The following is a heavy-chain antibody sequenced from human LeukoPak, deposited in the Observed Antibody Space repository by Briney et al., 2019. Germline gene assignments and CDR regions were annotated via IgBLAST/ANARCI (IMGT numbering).Heavy chain of an antibody. J-gene: IGHJ4*02. D-gene: IGHD3-16*02. CDR3: ARASRVTFGGVIDN. CDR2: ISGSGAGT. CDR1: GFTFSSYA. V-gene: IGHV3-23*01. Sequence: PGGSLRLSCAASGFTFSSYAMSWVRQAPGKGLEWVSGISGSGAGTNYADSVKGRLTISRDNSKNTLNLQMNSLRVDDTAVYYCARASRVTFGGVIDNWGQGTLVTVSS.